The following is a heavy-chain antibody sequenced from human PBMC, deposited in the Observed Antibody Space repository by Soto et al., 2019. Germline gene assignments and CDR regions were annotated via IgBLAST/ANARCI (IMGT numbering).Heavy chain of an antibody. D-gene: IGHD3-3*01. Sequence: SETLSLTCTVSGGSISSGGYYWSWIRQHPGKGLEWIGYIYYSGSTYYNPSLKSRVTISVDTSKNQFSLKLSSVTAADTAVYYCARESSITIFGVVTNNWFDPWGQGTLVTVSS. V-gene: IGHV4-31*03. CDR2: IYYSGST. CDR3: ARESSITIFGVVTNNWFDP. CDR1: GGSISSGGYY. J-gene: IGHJ5*02.